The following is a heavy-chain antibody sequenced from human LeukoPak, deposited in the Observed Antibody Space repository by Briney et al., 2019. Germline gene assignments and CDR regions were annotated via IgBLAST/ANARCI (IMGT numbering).Heavy chain of an antibody. D-gene: IGHD5-18*01. Sequence: PGGSLRRSCAASGVTFSSYWRSWVRQAPGKGLEWVANIEKDGSEKYYVDSVKGRFTISRDNAKKSLYLQVNSLRAEDTALYYCARHLSGVSGYTYGRGIDYWGQGTLVTVSS. CDR2: IEKDGSEK. V-gene: IGHV3-7*01. J-gene: IGHJ4*02. CDR3: ARHLSGVSGYTYGRGIDY. CDR1: GVTFSSYW.